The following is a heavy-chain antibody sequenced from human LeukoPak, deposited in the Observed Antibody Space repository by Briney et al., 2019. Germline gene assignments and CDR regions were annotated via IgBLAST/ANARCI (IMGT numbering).Heavy chain of an antibody. Sequence: GGSLRLSCAASGFTFSNYWMTWVRQAPGKGREWVAHINQDGSKEYYMDAVKARFTISRDNAKNSLSLQMNSLRAEDTAVYYCVRDGGVSGYDLLDYWGQGTLVTVSS. CDR1: GFTFSNYW. D-gene: IGHD5-12*01. V-gene: IGHV3-7*01. J-gene: IGHJ4*02. CDR3: VRDGGVSGYDLLDY. CDR2: INQDGSKE.